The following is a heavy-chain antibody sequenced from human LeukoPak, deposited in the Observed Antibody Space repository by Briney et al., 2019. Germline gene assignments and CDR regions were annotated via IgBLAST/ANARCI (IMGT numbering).Heavy chain of an antibody. CDR3: AKDQDYVWGSYRDAPDY. D-gene: IGHD3-16*02. Sequence: GGSLRLSCAASGFTFSSYGMHWVRQAPGKGLEWVAFIRYDGSNKYYADSVKGRFTISRDNSKNTLYLQMNSLRAEDTAVYYCAKDQDYVWGSYRDAPDYWGQGTLVTVSS. V-gene: IGHV3-30*02. CDR1: GFTFSSYG. J-gene: IGHJ4*02. CDR2: IRYDGSNK.